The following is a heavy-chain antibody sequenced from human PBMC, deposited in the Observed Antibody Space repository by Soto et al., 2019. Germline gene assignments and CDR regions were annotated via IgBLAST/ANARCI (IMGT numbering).Heavy chain of an antibody. J-gene: IGHJ4*02. D-gene: IGHD5-18*01. CDR1: GFTFSSFA. Sequence: GGSLRLSCAASGFTFSSFALSWVRQAPGKGLEWVSAISGSGDGTDYADSVKGRFTISRDNSKNTLYLQMNSLRAEDTAVYYCAGPGYSSQDYWGQGTLVTVSS. CDR2: ISGSGDGT. CDR3: AGPGYSSQDY. V-gene: IGHV3-23*01.